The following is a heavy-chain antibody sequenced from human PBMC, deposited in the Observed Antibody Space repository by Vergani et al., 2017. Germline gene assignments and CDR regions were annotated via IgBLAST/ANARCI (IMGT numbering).Heavy chain of an antibody. CDR3: ARQGVYYYDSSGYSLYYYGMDV. Sequence: EVQLVQSGAEVKKPGESLKISCKGSGYSFTSYWIGWVRQMPGKGLEWMGIIYPGDSDTRYSPSFQGQVTISDDKSISTAYLQWSSLKASDTDMYYCARQGVYYYDSSGYSLYYYGMDVWGQGTTVTVSS. J-gene: IGHJ6*02. D-gene: IGHD3-22*01. CDR2: IYPGDSDT. V-gene: IGHV5-51*01. CDR1: GYSFTSYW.